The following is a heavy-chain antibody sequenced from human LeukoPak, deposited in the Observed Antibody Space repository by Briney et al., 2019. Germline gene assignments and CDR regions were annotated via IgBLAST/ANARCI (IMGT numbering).Heavy chain of an antibody. D-gene: IGHD6-19*01. Sequence: GASVKVSCKASGYTFTSYDINWVRQATGQGLEWMGWMNPNSGNTGYAQKFQGRVTMTRNTSISTAYMELSSLRSEDTAVYYCARDHVEQWLPPFDYWGQGTLVTVSS. CDR3: ARDHVEQWLPPFDY. CDR1: GYTFTSYD. CDR2: MNPNSGNT. J-gene: IGHJ4*02. V-gene: IGHV1-8*01.